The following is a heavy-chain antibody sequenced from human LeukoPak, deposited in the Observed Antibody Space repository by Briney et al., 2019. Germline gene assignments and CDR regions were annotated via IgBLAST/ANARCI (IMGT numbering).Heavy chain of an antibody. CDR2: IYPGDSDT. D-gene: IGHD3-10*01. J-gene: IGHJ4*02. CDR1: GYSFTGYW. V-gene: IGHV5-51*01. CDR3: ARHPSYGSGSYYNDGVDY. Sequence: GESLKISCKGSGYSFTGYWIGWVRQMPGKGLEWMGIIYPGDSDTRYSPSFQGQVTISADKSISTAYLPWSSLKASDTAMYYCARHPSYGSGSYYNDGVDYWGQGTLVTVSS.